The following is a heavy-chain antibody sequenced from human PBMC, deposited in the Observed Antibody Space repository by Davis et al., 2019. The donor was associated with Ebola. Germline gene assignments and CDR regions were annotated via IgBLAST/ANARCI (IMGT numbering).Heavy chain of an antibody. J-gene: IGHJ4*02. Sequence: AASVKVSCKASGYTFTDYFLQWVRQAPGQGLEWMGTIQPNTGRTNYAEKFLGRVTMTGDTSTTTVYLELSRLASDDTAVYYCARESPYSCYFDFWGQGTQVTVSS. D-gene: IGHD2-21*01. V-gene: IGHV1-46*01. CDR3: ARESPYSCYFDF. CDR1: GYTFTDYF. CDR2: IQPNTGRT.